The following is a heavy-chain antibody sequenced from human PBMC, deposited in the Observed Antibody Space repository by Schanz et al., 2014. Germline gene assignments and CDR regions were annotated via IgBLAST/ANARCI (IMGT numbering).Heavy chain of an antibody. CDR3: AKGMGYCSGGTCYDYYYYGLDV. Sequence: VQLVESGGGLVKPGGSLRLSCAASGFTFSNYAMSWVRQAPGKGLEWVSVIYSGIGAYYADSVKGRFTISRDNSENTLYLQMNSLSADDTAVFYCAKGMGYCSGGTCYDYYYYGLDVWGQGTTVTVSS. CDR1: GFTFSNYA. V-gene: IGHV3-23*03. D-gene: IGHD2-15*01. CDR2: IYSGIGA. J-gene: IGHJ6*02.